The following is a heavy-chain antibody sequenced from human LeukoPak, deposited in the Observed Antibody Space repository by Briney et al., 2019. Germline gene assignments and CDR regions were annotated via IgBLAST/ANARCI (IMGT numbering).Heavy chain of an antibody. Sequence: GGSLRLSCAASGFTFSSYAMHWVRQAPGKGLEYVSAISSNGGSTYYANSVKGRFTISRDNSKNTLYLQMGSLRAEDMAVYYCARNYGMDVWGQGTTVTVSS. CDR1: GFTFSSYA. CDR2: ISSNGGST. J-gene: IGHJ6*02. V-gene: IGHV3-64*01. CDR3: ARNYGMDV.